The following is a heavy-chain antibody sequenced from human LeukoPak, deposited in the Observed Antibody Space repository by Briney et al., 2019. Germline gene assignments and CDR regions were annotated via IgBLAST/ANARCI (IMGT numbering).Heavy chain of an antibody. CDR3: AKAAEIVVVPAVSFDY. V-gene: IGHV3-21*01. CDR2: ISSSSSYI. CDR1: GFTFSSYS. J-gene: IGHJ4*02. D-gene: IGHD2-2*01. Sequence: PGGSLRLSCAASGFTFSSYSMNWVRQAPGKGLEWVSSISSSSSYIYYADSVKGRFTISRDNAKNSLYLQMNSLRAEDTAVYYCAKAAEIVVVPAVSFDYWGQGTLVTVSS.